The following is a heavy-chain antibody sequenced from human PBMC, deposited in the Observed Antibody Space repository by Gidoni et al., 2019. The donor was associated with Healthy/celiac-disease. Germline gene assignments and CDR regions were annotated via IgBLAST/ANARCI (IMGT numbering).Heavy chain of an antibody. D-gene: IGHD5-18*01. V-gene: IGHV3-48*02. J-gene: IGHJ3*02. CDR2: ISSSSSTI. Sequence: EVQLVESGGGLVQPGGSLRLSCAASGFTFRSYSMNWVRQAPGKGLEWVSYISSSSSTIYYADSVKGRFTISRDNAKNSLYLQMNSLRDEDTAVYYCATETQLWLPHDAFDIWGQGTMVTVSS. CDR1: GFTFRSYS. CDR3: ATETQLWLPHDAFDI.